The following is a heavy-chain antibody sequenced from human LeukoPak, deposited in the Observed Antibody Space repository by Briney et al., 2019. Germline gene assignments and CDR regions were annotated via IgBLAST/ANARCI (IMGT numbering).Heavy chain of an antibody. Sequence: GGSLRLSCAASGIIFSDFGMHWVRQAPGKGLEWMAIIWYDGSNKYYADSVKGRYTISRDNSQNTMYLQMNSLRAEDSAVYYCAKATCSGASCFSNSRDAFDVWGQGTMVTVSS. J-gene: IGHJ3*01. D-gene: IGHD2-15*01. CDR2: IWYDGSNK. V-gene: IGHV3-33*06. CDR1: GIIFSDFG. CDR3: AKATCSGASCFSNSRDAFDV.